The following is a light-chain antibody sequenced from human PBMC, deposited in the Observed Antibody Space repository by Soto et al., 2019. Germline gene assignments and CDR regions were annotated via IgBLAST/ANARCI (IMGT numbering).Light chain of an antibody. V-gene: IGKV1-9*01. CDR2: AAS. CDR3: QHYSGDRAT. J-gene: IGKJ1*01. CDR1: QGISSY. Sequence: DIQLTQSPSFLSASVGDRVTITCRASQGISSYLAWYQQKPGKAPKVLIFAASTLQSGVPLRLSGSGSGTSFTLTISSLQPEDFATYYCQHYSGDRATVGQGTKVDIK.